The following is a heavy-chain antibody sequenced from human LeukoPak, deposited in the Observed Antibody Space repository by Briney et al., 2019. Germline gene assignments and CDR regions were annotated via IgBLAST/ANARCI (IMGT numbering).Heavy chain of an antibody. J-gene: IGHJ4*02. Sequence: PGGSLRLSCAASGFTFSDYDMNWVRQAPGKGLEWVAVISYDGSNKYYADSVKGRFTISRDNSKNTLYLQKNSLRAEDTAVYYCAKVPSHYDSSGYYFDYWGQGTLVTVSS. CDR2: ISYDGSNK. CDR1: GFTFSDYD. CDR3: AKVPSHYDSSGYYFDY. D-gene: IGHD3-22*01. V-gene: IGHV3-30*18.